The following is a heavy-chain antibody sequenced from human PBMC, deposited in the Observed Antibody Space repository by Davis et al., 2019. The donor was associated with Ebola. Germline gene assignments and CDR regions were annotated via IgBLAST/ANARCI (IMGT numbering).Heavy chain of an antibody. D-gene: IGHD3-10*01. CDR2: ISGYEDNT. Sequence: ASVKVSCKASGYTFTSYGISWVRQAPGQGLEWMGWISGYEDNTNFAPRFQGRITLTKDRATSTVYMELRSLTSDDTAVYYCARDLATSSGAHFFYFGMDVWGEGTSVAVSS. J-gene: IGHJ6*04. CDR1: GYTFTSYG. V-gene: IGHV1-18*01. CDR3: ARDLATSSGAHFFYFGMDV.